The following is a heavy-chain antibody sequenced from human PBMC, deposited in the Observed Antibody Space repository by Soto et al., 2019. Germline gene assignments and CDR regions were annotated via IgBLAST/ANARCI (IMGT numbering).Heavy chain of an antibody. Sequence: PGESLKISCYGSGYIFTDHWIGWVRQMSGKGLEWMGIIYCSDSHTIYNPSFEGQVTISADKSTGTAYLQWSSLRASDTAMYYCARRAEAGDYRRRYHFDSWGQGTLVTVSS. CDR2: IYCSDSHT. CDR1: GYIFTDHW. J-gene: IGHJ4*02. CDR3: ARRAEAGDYRRRYHFDS. V-gene: IGHV5-51*01. D-gene: IGHD4-17*01.